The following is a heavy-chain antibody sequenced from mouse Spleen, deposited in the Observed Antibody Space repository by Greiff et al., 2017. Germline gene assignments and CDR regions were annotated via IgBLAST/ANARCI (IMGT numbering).Heavy chain of an antibody. V-gene: IGHV1-63*01. Sequence: QVQLQQSGAELVRPGTSVKISCKASGYTFTNYWLGWVKQRPGHGLEWIGDIYPGGGYTNYNEKFKGKATLTAEKSSSTAYMQLSSLTSEDSAVYFCERLGRYAMDYWGQGTSVTVSS. CDR3: ERLGRYAMDY. CDR2: IYPGGGYT. D-gene: IGHD4-1*01. J-gene: IGHJ4*01. CDR1: GYTFTNYW.